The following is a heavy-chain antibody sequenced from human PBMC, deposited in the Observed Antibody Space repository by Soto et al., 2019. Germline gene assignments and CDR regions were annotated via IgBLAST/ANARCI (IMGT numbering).Heavy chain of an antibody. CDR2: IYYSGST. CDR1: GGSISRGGYY. D-gene: IGHD4-4*01. V-gene: IGHV4-31*03. J-gene: IGHJ5*02. Sequence: QVQLQESGPGLVKPSQTLSLTCTVSGGSISRGGYYWSWIRHHPGKGLEWIGYIYYSGSTYYNPCLKSRVIIAVDTSKNQFSLRLSSVTAADTAVYYCASTTRPNYERNWFDPCGQGTLVTVSS. CDR3: ASTTRPNYERNWFDP.